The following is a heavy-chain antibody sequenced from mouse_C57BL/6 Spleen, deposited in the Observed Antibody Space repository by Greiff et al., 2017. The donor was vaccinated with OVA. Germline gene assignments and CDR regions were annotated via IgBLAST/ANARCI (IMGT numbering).Heavy chain of an antibody. V-gene: IGHV1-69*01. CDR2: IDPSDSYT. CDR1: GYTFTSYW. Sequence: VQLQQPGAELVMPGASVKLSCKASGYTFTSYWMHWVKQRPGQGLEWIGEIDPSDSYTNYNQKFKGKSTLTVDRSSSTAYMQLSSLTSEDSAVYFCARSNLLGYFDVWGTGTTVTVSS. D-gene: IGHD1-1*01. CDR3: ARSNLLGYFDV. J-gene: IGHJ1*03.